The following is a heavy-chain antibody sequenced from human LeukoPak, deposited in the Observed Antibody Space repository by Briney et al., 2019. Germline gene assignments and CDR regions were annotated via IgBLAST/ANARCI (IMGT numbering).Heavy chain of an antibody. V-gene: IGHV3-15*01. J-gene: IGHJ4*02. Sequence: KTGGSLRLSCAASGFTFSNAWMSWVRQAPGKGLEWVGRVKSKTDGGTTDCAAPVKGRFTISRDDSKNTLYLQMNSLKTEDTAIYYCTRHYHSYYFDYWGQGALVTVSS. CDR1: GFTFSNAW. CDR3: TRHYHSYYFDY. D-gene: IGHD1-14*01. CDR2: VKSKTDGGTT.